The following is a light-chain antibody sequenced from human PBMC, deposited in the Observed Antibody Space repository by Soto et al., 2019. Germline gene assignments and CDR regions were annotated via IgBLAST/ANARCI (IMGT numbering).Light chain of an antibody. CDR3: ATWNDGVFV. V-gene: IGLV1-44*01. Sequence: QSVLTQPPSASGTPEQRVTISCSGNTSNIGRSTVTWYQQFPGAAPKLLIYGHTQRPLGVPVRFSGSKSDTSASLAISGLQSEDEADYYCATWNDGVFVFGIGTKVTVL. J-gene: IGLJ1*01. CDR1: TSNIGRST. CDR2: GHT.